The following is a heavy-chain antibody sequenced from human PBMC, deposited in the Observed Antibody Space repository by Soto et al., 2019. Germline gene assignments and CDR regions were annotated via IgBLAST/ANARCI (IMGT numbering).Heavy chain of an antibody. CDR3: RALTGTTYYYYYMAV. Sequence: QVQLQESGPGLVKPSQTLSLTCTVSGGSISSGGYYWSWIRQHPGQGLEWVGYISYSGSTYYNPSLKSRVTITVDTSKNQFSLKLGSVTAADTAVYYCRALTGTTYYYYYMAVWGKGTTVTVAS. D-gene: IGHD1-1*01. CDR1: GGSISSGGYY. CDR2: ISYSGST. V-gene: IGHV4-31*03. J-gene: IGHJ6*03.